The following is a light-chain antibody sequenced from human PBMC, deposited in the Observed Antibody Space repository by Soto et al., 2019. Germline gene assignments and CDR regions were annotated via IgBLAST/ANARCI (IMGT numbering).Light chain of an antibody. V-gene: IGKV1-5*03. J-gene: IGKJ4*01. CDR1: QNIRSW. Sequence: DIQMTQSPSTLSASVGDRVTITCRASQNIRSWLAWYQQKPGKAPELLIYSASGLESGVPSRFGGSGSGTEFTLTISALQPDDFATYYCQEYNGNSGLTYGGGTKVEIK. CDR3: QEYNGNSGLT. CDR2: SAS.